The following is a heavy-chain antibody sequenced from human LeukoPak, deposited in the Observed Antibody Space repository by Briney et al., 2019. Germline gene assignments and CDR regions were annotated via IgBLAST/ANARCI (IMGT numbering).Heavy chain of an antibody. D-gene: IGHD3-22*01. CDR2: IDYSGTT. Sequence: SETLSLTCAVSGYSISRGYYWGWVRQPPGKGLEWIGNIDYSGTTYYSAPLRGRGTISADTSKNQFSLKLNSVTAADTAVYYCTRAGSSGYYYFQRWGQGTLVTVSS. J-gene: IGHJ1*01. V-gene: IGHV4-38-2*01. CDR3: TRAGSSGYYYFQR. CDR1: GYSISRGYY.